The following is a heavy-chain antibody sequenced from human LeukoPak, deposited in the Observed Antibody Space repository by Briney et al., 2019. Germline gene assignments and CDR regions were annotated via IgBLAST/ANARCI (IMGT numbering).Heavy chain of an antibody. CDR1: GYTFTGYY. Sequence: ASVKVSCKASGYTFTGYYMHWVRQAPGQGLEWMGWINPNSGGTNYAQKFQGRVTMTTDTSISTAYMELSRLRSDDTAVYYCARVKRSSGWSTSLDYWGQGTLVTVSS. J-gene: IGHJ4*02. V-gene: IGHV1-2*02. D-gene: IGHD6-19*01. CDR2: INPNSGGT. CDR3: ARVKRSSGWSTSLDY.